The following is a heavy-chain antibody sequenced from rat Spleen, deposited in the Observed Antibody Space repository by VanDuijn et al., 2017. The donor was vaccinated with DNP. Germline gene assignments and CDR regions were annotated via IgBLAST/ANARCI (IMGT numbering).Heavy chain of an antibody. J-gene: IGHJ3*01. CDR3: GPYPPRFTY. V-gene: IGHV5-20*01. D-gene: IGHD1-4*01. Sequence: EVQLVESGGGLVQPGRSLKLSCAASGFTFSDYYMAWVRQPPTKGLEWVASISYDGGNTYYRDSVKGRFTISRDNAENTVSLQMNSLRSEDTATFDCGPYPPRFTYWNQGTLVTVSS. CDR2: ISYDGGNT. CDR1: GFTFSDYY.